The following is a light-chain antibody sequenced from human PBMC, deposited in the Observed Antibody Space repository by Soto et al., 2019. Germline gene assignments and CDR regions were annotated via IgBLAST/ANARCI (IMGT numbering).Light chain of an antibody. CDR1: RSISSW. V-gene: IGKV1-5*01. CDR3: QQYNSYSPT. CDR2: DAS. Sequence: DIQMTQSPSTLSASVGDRVNITCRASRSISSWLAWYQQKPGKAPKLLIYDASSLESGVPSRFSGSGSGTEVTLTISSLQPDDFATYYCQQYNSYSPTFGQGTKVEIK. J-gene: IGKJ1*01.